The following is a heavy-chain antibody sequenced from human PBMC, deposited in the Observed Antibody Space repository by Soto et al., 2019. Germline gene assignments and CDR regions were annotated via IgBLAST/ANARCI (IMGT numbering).Heavy chain of an antibody. CDR1: GGSFSGYY. CDR2: ARNKAHSYTT. Sequence: VQLQQWGAGLLKPSETLSLTCAVYGGSFSGYYWSWIRQPPGKGLEWIGRARNKAHSYTTAYAASVKGRFTISRDDSKKALSLQMNILKTEDTAVYFCARLMGTSFDLWGQGTLVTVSS. J-gene: IGHJ4*02. V-gene: IGHV3-72*01. CDR3: ARLMGTSFDL. D-gene: IGHD2-8*01.